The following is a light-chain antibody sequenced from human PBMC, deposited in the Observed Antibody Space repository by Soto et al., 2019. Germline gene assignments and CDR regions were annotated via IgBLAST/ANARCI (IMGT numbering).Light chain of an antibody. CDR3: QYYSCPPFT. J-gene: IGKJ3*01. CDR2: AAS. CDR1: QGIANY. Sequence: DIQMTQSPSSLAASVGDRVTISCRASQGIANYLAWYQQKPGKAPKLLIYAASTLQSGVSSRFTGGGSGTDFSLTISSLQPEDLATYFCQYYSCPPFTFVPGTKVEIK. V-gene: IGKV1-27*01.